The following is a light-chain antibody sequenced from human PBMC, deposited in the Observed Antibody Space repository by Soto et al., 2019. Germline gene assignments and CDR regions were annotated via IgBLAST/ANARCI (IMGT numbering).Light chain of an antibody. Sequence: EIVLSQSPATQSLSPGERATLSCRASQSVSSSYLAWYQQKPGQAPRLLIYGASSRATGIPDRFSGSGSGTDFTLTISRLEPEDFAVYYCQQYGSSPLTFGGGTKVDIK. CDR1: QSVSSSY. CDR2: GAS. V-gene: IGKV3-20*01. CDR3: QQYGSSPLT. J-gene: IGKJ4*01.